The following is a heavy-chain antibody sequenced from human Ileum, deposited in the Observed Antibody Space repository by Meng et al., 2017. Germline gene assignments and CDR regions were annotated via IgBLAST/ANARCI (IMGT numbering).Heavy chain of an antibody. CDR1: GGSVSSAGYQ. Sequence: QVQLQEPGHGLWRPSGTPSPICTVSGGSVSSAGYQWGWIRQPPGKGLEWIGYASTNYNPSLKSRVTISLDTSKNQFSLKLSSVTAADTAVYYCARDHWGSLDYWGQGILVTVSS. V-gene: IGHV4-61*08. CDR2: AST. D-gene: IGHD7-27*01. CDR3: ARDHWGSLDY. J-gene: IGHJ4*02.